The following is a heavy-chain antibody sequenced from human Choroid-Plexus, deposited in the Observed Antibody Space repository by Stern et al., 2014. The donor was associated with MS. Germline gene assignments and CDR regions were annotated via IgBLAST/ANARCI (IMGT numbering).Heavy chain of an antibody. CDR1: GFTLGSCA. D-gene: IGHD2/OR15-2a*01. Sequence: QVQLVESGGGVVQPGRPLRLSCVASGFTLGSCAMHWVRQAPGQGLEWGAGGSSDGSNKYYADSVKGRFTISRDNSQNPLYMQMSSLRPEDTAVYYCAKDRQYLTYFFDHWGQGSLVTVSS. CDR2: GSSDGSNK. J-gene: IGHJ5*02. V-gene: IGHV3-30*18. CDR3: AKDRQYLTYFFDH.